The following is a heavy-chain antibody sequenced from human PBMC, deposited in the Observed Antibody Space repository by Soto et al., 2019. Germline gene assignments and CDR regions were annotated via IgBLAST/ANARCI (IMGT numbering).Heavy chain of an antibody. Sequence: QVQVVQSGAEVKKPGASVKVSCKVSGHRLTELSMHWVRQAPGKGLEWMGGFDPEDGETIYGQKLQGRVTMTEDTSTDSGYMGLSRLRSEDTAVYYCAAGGTRWLHSPFAYWGQGTLVTVSS. J-gene: IGHJ4*02. D-gene: IGHD5-12*01. CDR1: GHRLTELS. V-gene: IGHV1-24*01. CDR2: FDPEDGET. CDR3: AAGGTRWLHSPFAY.